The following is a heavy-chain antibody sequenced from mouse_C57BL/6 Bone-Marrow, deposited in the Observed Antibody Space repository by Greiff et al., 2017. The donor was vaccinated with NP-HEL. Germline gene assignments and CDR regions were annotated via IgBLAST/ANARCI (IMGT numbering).Heavy chain of an antibody. CDR2: IDPSDSYT. J-gene: IGHJ3*01. CDR1: GYTFTSYW. V-gene: IGHV1-50*01. D-gene: IGHD2-10*01. Sequence: QVQLQQPGAELVKPGASVKLSCKASGYTFTSYWMQWVKQRPGQGLEWIGEIDPSDSYTNYNQKFKGKATLTVDTSSNTAYLQLSSLTSEDTAVYYCTYWPQFAYWGQVTLVTVSA. CDR3: TYWPQFAY.